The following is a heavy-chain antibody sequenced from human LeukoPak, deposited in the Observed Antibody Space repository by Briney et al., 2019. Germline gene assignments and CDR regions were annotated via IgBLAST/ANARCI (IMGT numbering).Heavy chain of an antibody. V-gene: IGHV3-30-3*01. CDR2: ISYDGSNK. CDR1: GFTFSGYA. D-gene: IGHD4-17*01. CDR3: ARTTVPDY. J-gene: IGHJ4*02. Sequence: SGGSLRLSCAASGFTFSGYAMHWVRQAPGKGLECVAVISYDGSNKYYADSVKGRFTISRDNSKNTLFLQMSSLGPEDTAVYYCARTTVPDYWGQGTLVTVSS.